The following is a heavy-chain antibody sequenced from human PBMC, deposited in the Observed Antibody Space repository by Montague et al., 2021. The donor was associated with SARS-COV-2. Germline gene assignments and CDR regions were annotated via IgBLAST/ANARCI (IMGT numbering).Heavy chain of an antibody. J-gene: IGHJ4*02. Sequence: SLSLSFAASGFTVSSNYMSWVRQAPGKGLEWVSLIYSGGSTFYADSVKGRFAISRDNSKNTLYLQMNSLRAEDTAVYYCARDLLEAGGKDYWGQGALVTVSS. V-gene: IGHV3-53*01. CDR3: ARDLLEAGGKDY. CDR2: IYSGGST. D-gene: IGHD3-16*01. CDR1: GFTVSSNY.